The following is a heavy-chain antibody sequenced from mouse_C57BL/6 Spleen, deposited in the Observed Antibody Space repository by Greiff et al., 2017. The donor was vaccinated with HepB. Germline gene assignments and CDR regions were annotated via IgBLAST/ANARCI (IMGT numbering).Heavy chain of an antibody. CDR1: GFTFSSYA. D-gene: IGHD1-1*01. CDR2: ISSGGDYI. CDR3: TTIYSTGYFDV. J-gene: IGHJ1*03. Sequence: EVKLMESGEGLVKPGGSLKLSCAASGFTFSSYAMSWVRQTPEKRLEWVAYISSGGDYIYYADTVKGRFTISRDNARNTLYLQMSSLKSEDTAMYYCTTIYSTGYFDVWGTGTTVTVSS. V-gene: IGHV5-9-1*02.